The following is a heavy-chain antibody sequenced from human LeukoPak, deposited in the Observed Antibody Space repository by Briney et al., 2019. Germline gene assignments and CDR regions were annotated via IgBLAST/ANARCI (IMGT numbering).Heavy chain of an antibody. CDR1: GFTFSSYA. CDR2: ISYDGSNK. D-gene: IGHD3-10*01. Sequence: GGSLRLSCAASGFTFSSYAMHWVRQAPGKGLEWVAVISYDGSNKYYADSVKGRFTTSRDNAKNSLYLEMNSLRAEDTAVYYCARDRGTGGAFDIWGQGTKVTVSS. V-gene: IGHV3-30-3*01. CDR3: ARDRGTGGAFDI. J-gene: IGHJ3*02.